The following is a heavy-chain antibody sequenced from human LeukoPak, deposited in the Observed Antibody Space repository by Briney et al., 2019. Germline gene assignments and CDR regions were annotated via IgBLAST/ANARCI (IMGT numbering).Heavy chain of an antibody. CDR1: GFTFSNYA. CDR2: ISGSGGST. V-gene: IGHV3-23*01. J-gene: IGHJ6*03. D-gene: IGHD2-15*01. Sequence: GGSLRLSCAASGFTFSNYAMSWVRQAPGKGLEWVSTISGSGGSTYYADSVKGRFTISRDNSKNTLYLQMNSLRAEDTAVYYCAKWVAGYYYYYYMDVWGKGTTVTVSS. CDR3: AKWVAGYYYYYYMDV.